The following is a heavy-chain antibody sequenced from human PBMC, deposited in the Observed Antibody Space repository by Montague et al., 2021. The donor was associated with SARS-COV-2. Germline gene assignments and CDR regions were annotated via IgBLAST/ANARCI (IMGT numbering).Heavy chain of an antibody. J-gene: IGHJ5*02. Sequence: SETLSLTCKVSGDSITTTTYYWVWIRQPPGKGLEWIGIINYSGSTFYNPSLKSRLSMSMDTSTNQFSLMLTSMTAADTAIYYCVRRGGTYYYGSGSFAPWGQGTLVAVSS. V-gene: IGHV4-39*01. CDR2: INYSGST. CDR3: VRRGGTYYYGSGSFAP. CDR1: GDSITTTTYY. D-gene: IGHD3-10*01.